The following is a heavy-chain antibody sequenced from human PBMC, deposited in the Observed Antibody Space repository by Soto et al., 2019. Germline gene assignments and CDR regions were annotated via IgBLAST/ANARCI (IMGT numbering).Heavy chain of an antibody. CDR3: AKDGGWSLAVAGLFDY. J-gene: IGHJ4*02. D-gene: IGHD6-19*01. CDR1: GSTFSSDD. V-gene: IGHV3-23*01. CDR2: ISDSGGST. Sequence: EVHLLEYGGGLVQPGGSLRLSCVVSGSTFSSDDMSWVRQAPGRGLEWVSGISDSGGSTYYPDSVKGRFTISRDNAKNTLYLQMKSLRVEDTALYYCAKDGGWSLAVAGLFDYWGPGTQVTVSS.